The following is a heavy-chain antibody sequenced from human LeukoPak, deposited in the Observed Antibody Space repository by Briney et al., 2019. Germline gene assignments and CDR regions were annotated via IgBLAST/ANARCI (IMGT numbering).Heavy chain of an antibody. CDR2: INPNSGGT. Sequence: ASVKVSCKASGYTFTGYYMHWVRQAPGQGLEWMGWINPNSGGTDYAQNFQGRVTMTSDTSISTAYMELSGLRSDDTAVYYCARGAAIVVIPAAKDNWFDPWGQGTLVTVSS. J-gene: IGHJ5*02. CDR3: ARGAAIVVIPAAKDNWFDP. V-gene: IGHV1-2*02. CDR1: GYTFTGYY. D-gene: IGHD2-2*01.